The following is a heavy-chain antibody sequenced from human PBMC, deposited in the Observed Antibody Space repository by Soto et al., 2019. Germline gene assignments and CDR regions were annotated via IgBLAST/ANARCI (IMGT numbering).Heavy chain of an antibody. Sequence: SETLSLTCAVYGGSFSGYYWSWIRQPPGKGLEWIGEINHSGSTNYNPSLKSRVTISVDTSKNQFSLKLSSVTAADTAVYYCARGYYGSGSYYNVYWGQGTLVTVSS. D-gene: IGHD3-10*01. V-gene: IGHV4-34*01. CDR2: INHSGST. CDR3: ARGYYGSGSYYNVY. CDR1: GGSFSGYY. J-gene: IGHJ4*02.